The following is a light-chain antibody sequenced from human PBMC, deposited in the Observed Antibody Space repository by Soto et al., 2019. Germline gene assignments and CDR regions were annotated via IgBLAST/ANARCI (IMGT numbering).Light chain of an antibody. V-gene: IGLV7-43*01. CDR3: LLYYGGAHLV. Sequence: QTVVTREPSLTVSPGGTVTLTCASSTGAVTSGNYPSWFQQKPGQAPRTLIYTTDDKHSWTPARFSGSLLGGKAALTLSGVQPEDEAEYYCLLYYGGAHLVFGGGTKLTVL. J-gene: IGLJ3*02. CDR2: TTD. CDR1: TGAVTSGNY.